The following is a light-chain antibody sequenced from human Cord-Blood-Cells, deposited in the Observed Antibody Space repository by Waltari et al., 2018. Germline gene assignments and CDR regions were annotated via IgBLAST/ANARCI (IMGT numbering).Light chain of an antibody. CDR3: CSYAASSTGV. V-gene: IGLV2-23*01. CDR1: RGDVVSYNL. CDR2: EGS. J-gene: IGLJ3*02. Sequence: HSALTHPASVSESPGQSTTISCAGTRGDVVSYNLITWYQAHPGKAPKLLIYEGSMRPSGVSNRFSGSKSGNTASLTISGLQSEAEADYYCCSYAASSTGVFGGGTKLTVL.